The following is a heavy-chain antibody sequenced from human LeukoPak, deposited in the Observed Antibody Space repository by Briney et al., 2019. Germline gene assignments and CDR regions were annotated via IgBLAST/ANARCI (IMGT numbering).Heavy chain of an antibody. CDR1: GFSLSSYA. D-gene: IGHD3-3*01. J-gene: IGHJ4*02. Sequence: PGGSLRLSCAASGFSLSSYAMHWVRQAPGKGLEYVSAISSNGGSTYYANSVKGRFTISRDNSKNTLYLQMGSLRAEDMAVNSCARITKVEGRFFYYWGQGTLVTVSS. CDR2: ISSNGGST. CDR3: ARITKVEGRFFYY. V-gene: IGHV3-64*01.